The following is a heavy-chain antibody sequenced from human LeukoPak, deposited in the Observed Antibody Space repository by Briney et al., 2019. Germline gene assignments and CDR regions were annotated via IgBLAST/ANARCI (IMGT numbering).Heavy chain of an antibody. Sequence: GGSLRLSCAASGFTFDDYAMHWVRQAPGKGLEWVSGISWNSGSIGYADSVKGRFTISRDNAKNSLYLQMNSLRAEDTALYYCAKARVRYFDGFDYWGQGTLSPSPQ. CDR3: AKARVRYFDGFDY. CDR1: GFTFDDYA. CDR2: ISWNSGSI. J-gene: IGHJ4*02. D-gene: IGHD3-9*01. V-gene: IGHV3-9*01.